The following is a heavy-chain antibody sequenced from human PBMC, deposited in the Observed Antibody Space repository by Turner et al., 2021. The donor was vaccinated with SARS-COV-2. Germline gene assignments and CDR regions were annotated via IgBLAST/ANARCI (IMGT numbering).Heavy chain of an antibody. V-gene: IGHV1-24*01. J-gene: IGHJ5*02. CDR2: FDPEDGET. D-gene: IGHD2-2*01. CDR1: GYTLTELS. CDR3: ATGYQLRVNWFDP. Sequence: VQLVQSGAEMKRPGASVQVSCTISGYTLTELSMYWVRQAPGKGLECMGGFDPEDGETIYAQSYQGRVTMTEDTSTDTAYMELISLRSEDTAVYFCATGYQLRVNWFDPWGQGTLVTVSS.